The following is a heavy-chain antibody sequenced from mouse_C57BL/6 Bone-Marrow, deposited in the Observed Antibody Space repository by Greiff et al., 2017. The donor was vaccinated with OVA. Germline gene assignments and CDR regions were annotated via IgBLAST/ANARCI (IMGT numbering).Heavy chain of an antibody. J-gene: IGHJ2*01. D-gene: IGHD2-3*01. CDR1: GFTFSDYY. V-gene: IGHV5-12*01. Sequence: EVKLVESGGGLVQPGGSLKLSCAASGFTFSDYYMYWVRQTPEKRLEWVAYISNGGGSTYYPDTVKGRFTISRDNAKNTLYLQMSRLKSEDTAMYYCARHNDDPYYFDYWGQGTTLTVSS. CDR2: ISNGGGST. CDR3: ARHNDDPYYFDY.